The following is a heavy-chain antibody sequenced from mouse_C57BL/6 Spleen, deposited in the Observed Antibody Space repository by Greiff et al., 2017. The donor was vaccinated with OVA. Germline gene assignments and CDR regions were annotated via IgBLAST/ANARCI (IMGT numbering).Heavy chain of an antibody. CDR1: GYTFTSYW. CDR3: ARGVTTRYYFDY. D-gene: IGHD2-2*01. J-gene: IGHJ2*01. V-gene: IGHV1-69*01. CDR2: IDPSDSYT. Sequence: VQLQQPGAELVMPGASVKLSCKASGYTFTSYWMHWVKQRPGQGLEWIGEIDPSDSYTNYNQKFKGKSTLTVDKSSSTAYMQLSSLTSEDSAVYYCARGVTTRYYFDYWGQGTTLTVSS.